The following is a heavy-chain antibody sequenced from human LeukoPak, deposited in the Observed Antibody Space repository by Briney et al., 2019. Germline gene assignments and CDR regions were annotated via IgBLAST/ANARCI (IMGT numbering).Heavy chain of an antibody. V-gene: IGHV1-69*04. D-gene: IGHD1-26*01. J-gene: IGHJ3*02. Sequence: ASVKVSCKASGGTFSSYTISWLRQAPGQGLEWMGRIIPILGIANHAQKVQGRVTITADKSTSTAYMELSSLRSEDTAVYYCARDRSGSPGSAFDIWGQGTMVTVSS. CDR3: ARDRSGSPGSAFDI. CDR2: IIPILGIA. CDR1: GGTFSSYT.